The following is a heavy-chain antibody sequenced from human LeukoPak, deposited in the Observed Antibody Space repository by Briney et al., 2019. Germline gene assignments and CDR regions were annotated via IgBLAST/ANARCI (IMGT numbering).Heavy chain of an antibody. CDR1: GGSVRSDISH. CDR3: ARNRGWYATDV. Sequence: PSETLSLTCSVSGGSVRSDISHWNWIRQPPGKGLEWIGYVHYSGSANYNPSLESRVTMSLDRSKNQFSLELTSVTAADTAVYYCARNRGWYATDVWGQGAAVTVSS. D-gene: IGHD6-19*01. CDR2: VHYSGSA. V-gene: IGHV4-61*01. J-gene: IGHJ6*02.